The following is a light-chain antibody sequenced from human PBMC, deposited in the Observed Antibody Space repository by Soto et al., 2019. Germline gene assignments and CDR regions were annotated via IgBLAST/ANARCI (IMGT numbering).Light chain of an antibody. J-gene: IGKJ1*01. CDR3: QQSYSTPQT. CDR2: AAS. V-gene: IGKV1-39*01. Sequence: IPMTQSPSSLSASVGDRVTITCRASQSISSYLNWYQQKPGKAPKLLIYAASSLQSGVPSRFSGSGGGTDFTLSISSVQPEDFATYYCQQSYSTPQTFGQGTKVDIK. CDR1: QSISSY.